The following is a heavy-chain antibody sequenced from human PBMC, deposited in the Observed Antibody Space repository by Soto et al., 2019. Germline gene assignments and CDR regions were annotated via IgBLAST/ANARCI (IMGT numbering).Heavy chain of an antibody. D-gene: IGHD3-9*01. J-gene: IGHJ4*02. CDR2: IYYSGST. CDR1: GGSISSSSYY. Sequence: SETLSLTCTVSGGSISSSSYYWGWIRQPPGKGLEWIGSIYYSGSTYYNPSLKSRVTISVDTSKNQFSLKLSSVTAADTAVYYCARPATYYDILTGYYPHGYFDYWGQGTLVTVSS. CDR3: ARPATYYDILTGYYPHGYFDY. V-gene: IGHV4-39*01.